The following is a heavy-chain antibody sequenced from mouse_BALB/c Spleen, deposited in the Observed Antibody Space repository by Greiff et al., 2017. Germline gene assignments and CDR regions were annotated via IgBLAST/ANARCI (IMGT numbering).Heavy chain of an antibody. CDR2: IDPENGDT. Sequence: VQLQQSGAELVRSGASVKLSCTASGFNIKDYYMHWVKQRPEQGLEWIGWIDPENGDTEYAPKFQGKATMTADTSSNTAYLQLSSLTSEDTAVYYCNAYDYDEGYYAMDYWGQGTSVTVSS. J-gene: IGHJ4*01. V-gene: IGHV14-4*02. D-gene: IGHD2-4*01. CDR3: NAYDYDEGYYAMDY. CDR1: GFNIKDYY.